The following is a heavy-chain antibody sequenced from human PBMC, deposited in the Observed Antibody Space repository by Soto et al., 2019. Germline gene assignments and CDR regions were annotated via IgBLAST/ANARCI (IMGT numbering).Heavy chain of an antibody. D-gene: IGHD6-13*01. CDR3: ARCSIAAPVGGVSY. J-gene: IGHJ4*02. Sequence: QLQLQESGPGLVKPSETLSLTCTVSGASISSGSYYWGWIRQPPGKGPEWIGNIYYSGKTYYIPSLTSPVTIAMDASKTQFSLRLSSVTAADTAGYYCARCSIAAPVGGVSYWGQGNQVSVSS. CDR2: IYYSGKT. CDR1: GASISSGSYY. V-gene: IGHV4-39*01.